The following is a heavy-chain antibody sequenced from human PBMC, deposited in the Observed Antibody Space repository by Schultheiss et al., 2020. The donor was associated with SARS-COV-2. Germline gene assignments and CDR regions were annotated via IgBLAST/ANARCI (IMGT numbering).Heavy chain of an antibody. V-gene: IGHV3-64*01. CDR3: ARDLMSSSWYETYYGMDV. J-gene: IGHJ6*02. CDR2: ISSNGGST. Sequence: GGSLRLSCAASGFTFSSYAMHWVRQAPGKGLEYVSAISSNGGSTYYANSVKGRFTISRDNSKNTLYLQMNSLRAEDTAVYYCARDLMSSSWYETYYGMDVWGQGTTVTVSS. CDR1: GFTFSSYA. D-gene: IGHD6-13*01.